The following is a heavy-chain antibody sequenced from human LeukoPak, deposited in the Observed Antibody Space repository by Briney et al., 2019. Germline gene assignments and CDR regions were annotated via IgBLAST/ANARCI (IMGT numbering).Heavy chain of an antibody. Sequence: PGGSLRLSCAASGFTVSSNYMSWVRQAPGKGLEWVSVIYSGGSTYYADSVKGRFTISRHNFKNTLYLQMNSLRAEDTAVYYCARDNTFAHFDLWGRGTLVTVSS. CDR3: ARDNTFAHFDL. V-gene: IGHV3-53*04. CDR2: IYSGGST. J-gene: IGHJ2*01. D-gene: IGHD3-3*02. CDR1: GFTVSSNY.